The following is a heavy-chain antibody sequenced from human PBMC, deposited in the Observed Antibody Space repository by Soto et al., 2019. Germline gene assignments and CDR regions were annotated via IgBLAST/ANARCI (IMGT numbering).Heavy chain of an antibody. D-gene: IGHD5-18*01. V-gene: IGHV3-33*01. CDR2: IWNDGNNK. J-gene: IGHJ6*01. Sequence: GGSLRLCCAASGFTFSRNGMHWVRQAPGKGLEWVGLIWNDGNNKYYADSVKGRFTMSRDNSKNTLYLEINSLRAEDTAVYFCARDTALSLDVWGQGTTVTVSS. CDR3: ARDTALSLDV. CDR1: GFTFSRNG.